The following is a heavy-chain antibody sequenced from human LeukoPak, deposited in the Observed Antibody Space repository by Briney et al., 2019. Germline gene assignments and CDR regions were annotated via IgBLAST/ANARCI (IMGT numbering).Heavy chain of an antibody. V-gene: IGHV4-39*01. J-gene: IGHJ5*02. CDR1: GGSISSSSYY. D-gene: IGHD3-10*01. CDR2: IYYSGST. Sequence: SETLSLTCTVSGGSISSSSYYWGWIRQPPGKGLEWIGSIYYSGSTYYNPSLESRVTISVDTSKNQFSLKLSSVTAADTAVYYCARDAARGSYSRNWFDPWGQGTLVTVSS. CDR3: ARDAARGSYSRNWFDP.